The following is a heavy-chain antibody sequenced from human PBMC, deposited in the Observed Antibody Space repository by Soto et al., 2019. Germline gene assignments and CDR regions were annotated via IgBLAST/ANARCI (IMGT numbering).Heavy chain of an antibody. CDR2: INHSGSP. Sequence: SETLSLTCAVYGGSFSGYYWSWIRQPPGKGLEWIGEINHSGSPNYNPSLKSRVTISVDTSKNQFSLKLSSVTAADTAVYYCERAGYGSSGGYCFDSWGQGTLVTVYS. J-gene: IGHJ4*02. V-gene: IGHV4-34*01. CDR1: GGSFSGYY. CDR3: ERAGYGSSGGYCFDS. D-gene: IGHD6-13*01.